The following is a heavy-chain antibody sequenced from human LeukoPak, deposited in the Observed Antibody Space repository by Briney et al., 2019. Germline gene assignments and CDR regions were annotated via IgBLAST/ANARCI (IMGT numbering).Heavy chain of an antibody. CDR2: IIYSGST. J-gene: IGHJ4*02. CDR1: GGFISSTFYY. CDR3: ARRRFVRGPDVVNPFDY. D-gene: IGHD2-8*01. V-gene: IGHV4-39*01. Sequence: SETLSLTCTVSGGFISSTFYYWGWIRQPPGKSVEWIASIIYSGSTYYNPSLKSRVTISVDTSKNQFSLKLSTVTAADTAVYYCARRRFVRGPDVVNPFDYWGQGTLVSVSS.